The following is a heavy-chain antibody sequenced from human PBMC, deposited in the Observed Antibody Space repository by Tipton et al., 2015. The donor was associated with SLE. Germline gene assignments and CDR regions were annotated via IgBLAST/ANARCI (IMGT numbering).Heavy chain of an antibody. V-gene: IGHV4-61*10. Sequence: GLVKPSQTPSLTCAISGDSVSSNSAAWNWIRQPAGKGLEWIGYIYTSGSTNYNPSLKSRVTISVDTSKNQFSLKLSSVTAADTAVYYCARDRGDYWGQGTLVTVSS. J-gene: IGHJ4*02. CDR2: IYTSGST. CDR3: ARDRGDY. CDR1: GDSVSSNSAA.